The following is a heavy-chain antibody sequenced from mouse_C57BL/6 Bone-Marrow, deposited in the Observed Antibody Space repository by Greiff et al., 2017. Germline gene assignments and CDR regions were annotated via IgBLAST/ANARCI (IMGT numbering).Heavy chain of an antibody. D-gene: IGHD1-1*01. CDR1: GYTFTDYE. CDR3: TGEVYYGSSYGWYFDV. V-gene: IGHV1-15*01. J-gene: IGHJ1*03. Sequence: QVQLQQSGAELVRPGASVTLSCKASGYTFTDYEMHWVKQTPVHGLEWIGAIDPETGGTAYNQKFKGKAILTADKSSSTAYMELRSLTSEDSAVYYCTGEVYYGSSYGWYFDVWGTGTTVTVSS. CDR2: IDPETGGT.